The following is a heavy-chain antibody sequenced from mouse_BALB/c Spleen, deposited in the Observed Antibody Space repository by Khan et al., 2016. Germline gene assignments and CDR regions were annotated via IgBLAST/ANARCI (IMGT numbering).Heavy chain of an antibody. Sequence: QVQLKESGPGLVAPSQSLSITCTVSGFSLTGYGVNWVRQPPGKGLEWMGMIWGDGSTDYESARKCRLSVRKDQAKNQVFLKMNSLETDDAARYFCARVWRDYWGQGTSVTVSS. CDR1: GFSLTGYG. V-gene: IGHV2-6-7*01. CDR3: ARVWRDY. J-gene: IGHJ4*01. CDR2: IWGDGST. D-gene: IGHD1-1*02.